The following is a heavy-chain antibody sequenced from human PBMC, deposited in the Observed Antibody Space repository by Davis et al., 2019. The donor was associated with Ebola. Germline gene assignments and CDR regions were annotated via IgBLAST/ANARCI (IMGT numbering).Heavy chain of an antibody. CDR1: VITFSSYA. D-gene: IGHD3-3*01. Sequence: GEFLKISCPASVITFSSYAMTWVRQPPGKGLERGPVIIGSGDSTHYADSVKGRFTISRDNSKKTLYLQMNSLRAEETAVYYCAKSGLSFGVVKYHYGMDVWGKGTTVTVSS. V-gene: IGHV3-23*01. CDR2: IIGSGDST. CDR3: AKSGLSFGVVKYHYGMDV. J-gene: IGHJ6*04.